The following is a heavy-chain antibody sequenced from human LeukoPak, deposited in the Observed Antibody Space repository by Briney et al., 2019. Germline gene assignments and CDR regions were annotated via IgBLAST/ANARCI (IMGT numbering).Heavy chain of an antibody. CDR2: IYYSGST. D-gene: IGHD2-15*01. CDR3: ARKWGYCSGGSCYGLFDP. V-gene: IGHV4-39*01. CDR1: GGSISSSSYY. J-gene: IGHJ5*02. Sequence: SETLSLTCTVSGGSISSSSYYWGWIRQPPGKGLEWIGSIYYSGSTYYNPSLKSRATISVDTSKNQFSLKLSSVTAADTAVYYCARKWGYCSGGSCYGLFDPWGQGTLVTLSS.